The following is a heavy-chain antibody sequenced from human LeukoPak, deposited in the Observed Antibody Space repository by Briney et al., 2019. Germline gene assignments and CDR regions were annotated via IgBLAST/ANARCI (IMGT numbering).Heavy chain of an antibody. Sequence: NPSETLSLTCAVYGESFSAYSWNWLRQSPGKGLEWIGEINHSGSTNYNPSLKSRVTISVDTSKNQTSKRQFSLKLNSVTAADTAVYYCTRERSTPGINWFDPWGQGTLVTVSS. CDR1: GESFSAYS. CDR2: INHSGST. CDR3: TRERSTPGINWFDP. D-gene: IGHD2-2*01. J-gene: IGHJ5*02. V-gene: IGHV4-34*01.